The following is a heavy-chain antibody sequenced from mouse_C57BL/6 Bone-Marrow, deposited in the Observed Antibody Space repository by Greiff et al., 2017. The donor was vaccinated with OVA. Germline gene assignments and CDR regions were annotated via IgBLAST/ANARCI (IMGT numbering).Heavy chain of an antibody. CDR1: GYTFTSYW. Sequence: QVQLQQPGAELVKPGASVKVSCKASGYTFTSYWMHWVKQRPGQGLEWIGYINPSSGYTKYNQKFKDKATLTADKSSSTAYMQLSSLTYEDSAVYYCANGRLDGYYEAYWGQGTLVTVSA. V-gene: IGHV1-7*01. CDR2: INPSSGYT. D-gene: IGHD2-3*01. CDR3: ANGRLDGYYEAY. J-gene: IGHJ3*01.